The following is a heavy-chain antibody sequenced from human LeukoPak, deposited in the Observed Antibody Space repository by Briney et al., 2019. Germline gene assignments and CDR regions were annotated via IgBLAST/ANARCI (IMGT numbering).Heavy chain of an antibody. CDR1: GGSTSSYY. D-gene: IGHD1-26*01. V-gene: IGHV4-59*01. CDR2: IHYSGST. CDR3: ASPSGSHTTDAFDI. Sequence: PSETLSLTCTVSGGSTSSYYWNWIRQPPGKGLEWIGYIHYSGSTNYNPSLKSRVTISVDSSKNQFFLKLTSVTAADTALYYCASPSGSHTTDAFDIWGQGTMVTVSS. J-gene: IGHJ3*02.